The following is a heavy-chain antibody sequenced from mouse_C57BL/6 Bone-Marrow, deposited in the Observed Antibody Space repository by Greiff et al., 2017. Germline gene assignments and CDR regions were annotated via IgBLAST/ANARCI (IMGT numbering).Heavy chain of an antibody. CDR2: ISDGGSYT. CDR3: ARDDNDAWFAY. D-gene: IGHD2-4*01. J-gene: IGHJ3*01. V-gene: IGHV5-4*01. CDR1: GFTFSSYA. Sequence: EVQRVESGGGLVKPGGSLKLSCAASGFTFSSYAMSWVRQTPEKRLEWVATISDGGSYTYYPDNVKGRFTLSRDNANNTLYLQMSHLTTEDKAMYYCARDDNDAWFAYWGQGTLVTVSA.